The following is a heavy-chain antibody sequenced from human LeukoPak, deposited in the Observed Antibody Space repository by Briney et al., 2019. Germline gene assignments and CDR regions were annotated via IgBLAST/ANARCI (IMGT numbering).Heavy chain of an antibody. V-gene: IGHV4-39*01. CDR3: ARLACDSSGWIDS. Sequence: WETLSLTCTVSGGSITSSHYYWGWIRQPPGKGLEWIGSVYHSGSTYYNPSLKSRVTISVDTSKNQFSLKLNSVTAADTAVYYCARLACDSSGWIDSWGQGTLVTVSS. J-gene: IGHJ4*02. CDR1: GGSITSSHYY. D-gene: IGHD3-22*01. CDR2: VYHSGST.